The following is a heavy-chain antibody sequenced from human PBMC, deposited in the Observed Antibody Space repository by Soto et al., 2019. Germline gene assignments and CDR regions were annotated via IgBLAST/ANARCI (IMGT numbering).Heavy chain of an antibody. J-gene: IGHJ4*02. Sequence: QVQLLESGGGVVQPGGSLRLSCVESGLTFSGLGMKFSSYGMEWVRQAPGKGLEWVALVVGTGSKEEYADSVKGRFTISRDNSKNTVYLQMRSLRVEDTGVYYCARSRMQYSDYEPSREWGPGTLVTVSS. CDR1: GLTFSGLGMKFSSYG. CDR2: VVGTGSKE. D-gene: IGHD5-12*01. V-gene: IGHV3-33*01. CDR3: ARSRMQYSDYEPSRE.